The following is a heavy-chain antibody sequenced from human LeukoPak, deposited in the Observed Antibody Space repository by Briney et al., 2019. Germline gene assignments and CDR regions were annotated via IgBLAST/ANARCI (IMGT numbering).Heavy chain of an antibody. CDR2: ISSSSTYI. V-gene: IGHV3-21*01. CDR1: GFTFSSYS. J-gene: IGHJ5*02. Sequence: PGGSLKVSCAASGFTFSSYSMNWVRQAPGKGLEWVSSISSSSTYIYYVDSVKGRFTISRDNAKNSLYLQMNSLRAEDTAVYYCARAYLPIKPPQQSRFDPWGQRTLV. D-gene: IGHD5-12*01. CDR3: ARAYLPIKPPQQSRFDP.